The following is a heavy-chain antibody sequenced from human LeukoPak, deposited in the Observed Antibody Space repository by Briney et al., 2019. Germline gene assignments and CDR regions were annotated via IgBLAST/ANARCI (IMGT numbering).Heavy chain of an antibody. J-gene: IGHJ4*02. D-gene: IGHD3-10*01. CDR3: ARGLRGRLISGSYFDY. CDR2: INHSGST. Sequence: GSLRLSCAASGFTFSSYWMSWVRQAPGKGLEWIGEINHSGSTNYNPSLKSRVTISVDTSKNQFSLKLSSVTAADTAVYYCARGLRGRLISGSYFDYWGQGTLVTVSS. CDR1: GFTFSSYW. V-gene: IGHV4-34*01.